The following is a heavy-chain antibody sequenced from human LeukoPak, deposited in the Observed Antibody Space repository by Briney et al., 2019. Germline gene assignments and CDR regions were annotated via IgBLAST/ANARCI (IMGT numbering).Heavy chain of an antibody. CDR3: ARLVGDYGGDYNCFDP. V-gene: IGHV5-51*01. CDR2: IYYGDSDT. J-gene: IGHJ5*02. D-gene: IGHD4-17*01. CDR1: GYSFTSYW. Sequence: GESLKTSCKGSGYSFTSYWIGRVRQMPGKGLEWMVIIYYGDSDTKYSPSFQGQVTISPDKSISTAYLQWSSLKASDTAMYYCARLVGDYGGDYNCFDPEVQGTLVTVSA.